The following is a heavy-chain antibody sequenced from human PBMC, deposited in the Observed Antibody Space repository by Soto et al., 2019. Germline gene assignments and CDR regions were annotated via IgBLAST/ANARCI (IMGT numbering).Heavy chain of an antibody. V-gene: IGHV1-69*01. CDR2: IIPIFGTA. CDR3: ARGWGYDSTDYYYAY. CDR1: GGSFNRHT. D-gene: IGHD3-22*01. J-gene: IGHJ4*02. Sequence: QVQLVQSGAEVRKPGSSVRVSCKASGGSFNRHTISWVRQAPGQGLEWMGGIIPIFGTANHAQKFQGRVTINAYESTSNVYMELSRLRSDDKDIYYCARGWGYDSTDYYYAYWGQGTLVIVSS.